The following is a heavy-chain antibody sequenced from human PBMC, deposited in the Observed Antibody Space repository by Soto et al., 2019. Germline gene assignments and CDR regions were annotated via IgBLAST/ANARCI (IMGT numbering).Heavy chain of an antibody. CDR3: ARRPYYDILTGYYNPDAFDI. J-gene: IGHJ3*02. CDR1: GGSISSSSYY. Sequence: QLQLQESGPGLVKPSETLSLTCTVSGGSISSSSYYWGWIRQPPGKGLEWIGSIYYSGSTYYNPSLKSGVNISVDTAKNQFPLKLSSVTAAHTSVYYCARRPYYDILTGYYNPDAFDIWGQGTMVTVSS. D-gene: IGHD3-9*01. CDR2: IYYSGST. V-gene: IGHV4-39*01.